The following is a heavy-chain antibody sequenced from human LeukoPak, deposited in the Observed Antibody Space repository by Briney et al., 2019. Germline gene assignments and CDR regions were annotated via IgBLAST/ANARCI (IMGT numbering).Heavy chain of an antibody. V-gene: IGHV3-30*02. CDR3: AKVPGRAAAV. Sequence: PGGALRLSCAGSGCTFSSYGMHWVRQAPGKGLEGVAFIRYDGSNKYYADSVRGRFTISRDNSKNTQYLQMNGLRAEDTAVYYCAKVPGRAAAVWGQGTLVTVSS. D-gene: IGHD6-13*01. CDR2: IRYDGSNK. J-gene: IGHJ4*02. CDR1: GCTFSSYG.